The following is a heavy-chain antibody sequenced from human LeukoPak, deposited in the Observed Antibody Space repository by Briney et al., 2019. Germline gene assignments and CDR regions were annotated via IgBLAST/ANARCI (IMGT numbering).Heavy chain of an antibody. CDR1: GDSVSSNSAA. J-gene: IGHJ4*02. V-gene: IGHV6-1*01. CDR2: TYYRSKWYT. Sequence: SQTLSLTRAISGDSVSSNSAAWNWIRQSPSRGLEWLGRTYYRSKWYTDYAISVTSRITINPDTSKNQFSLQLNSVTPEDTAVYYCARESQGYNSGWYNGYLEHWGQGTLVTVSS. D-gene: IGHD6-19*01. CDR3: ARESQGYNSGWYNGYLEH.